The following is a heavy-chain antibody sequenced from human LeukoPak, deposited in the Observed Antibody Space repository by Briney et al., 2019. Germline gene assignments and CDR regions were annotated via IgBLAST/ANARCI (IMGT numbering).Heavy chain of an antibody. J-gene: IGHJ5*02. CDR3: TRDAPVLYGSGPFDP. CDR1: GGSISSGSYY. V-gene: IGHV4-61*02. Sequence: PSETLSLTRTVSGGSISSGSYYWSWIRQPAGKGLEWIGRIYTSGSTNYNPSLKSRVTISVDTSKNRFSLKLSSVTAADTAVYYCTRDAPVLYGSGPFDPWGQGTLVTVSS. CDR2: IYTSGST. D-gene: IGHD3-10*01.